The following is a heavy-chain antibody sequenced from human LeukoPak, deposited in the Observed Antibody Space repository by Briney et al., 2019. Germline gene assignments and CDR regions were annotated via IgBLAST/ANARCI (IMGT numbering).Heavy chain of an antibody. V-gene: IGHV4-31*03. Sequence: PSQTLSLTCTVSGGSISSGGYYWSWIRQHPGKGLEWIGYIYYSGSTNYNPSLKSRVTISVDTSKNQFSLKLSSVTAADTAVYYCARHAPYYYYYMDVWGKGTTVTVSS. CDR2: IYYSGST. J-gene: IGHJ6*03. CDR3: ARHAPYYYYYMDV. CDR1: GGSISSGGYY. D-gene: IGHD2-2*01.